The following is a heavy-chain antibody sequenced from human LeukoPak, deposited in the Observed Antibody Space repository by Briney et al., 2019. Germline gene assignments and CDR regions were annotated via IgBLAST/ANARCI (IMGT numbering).Heavy chain of an antibody. D-gene: IGHD3-22*01. CDR2: IYSDGDT. CDR3: ARGQDSSGYYHFFDY. J-gene: IGHJ4*02. V-gene: IGHV3-66*01. Sequence: GGSLRDSCAASGISVSSNLMSWVRQAPGKGLEWVSAIYSDGDTYYADSVKGRFTISRDNSKNTLFLQMNSLRAEDTAVYYCARGQDSSGYYHFFDYWGEGTLVTVSS. CDR1: GISVSSNL.